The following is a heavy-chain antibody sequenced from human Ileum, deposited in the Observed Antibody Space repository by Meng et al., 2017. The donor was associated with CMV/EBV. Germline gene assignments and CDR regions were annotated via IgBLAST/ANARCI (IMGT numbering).Heavy chain of an antibody. D-gene: IGHD6-13*01. CDR3: ARVMTSSSWIDF. Sequence: CAVPRGSIGTTNWWSWVRQPPGKGLEWIGEVYQSGTVNYNPSLASRVSLSVDKSENQFSLNLTSVTAADTAVYYCARVMTSSSWIDFWGPGTLVTVSS. CDR2: VYQSGTV. CDR1: RGSIGTTNW. J-gene: IGHJ4*02. V-gene: IGHV4-4*02.